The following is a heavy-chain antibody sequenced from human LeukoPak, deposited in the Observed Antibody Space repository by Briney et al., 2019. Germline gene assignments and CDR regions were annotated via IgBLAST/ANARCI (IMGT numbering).Heavy chain of an antibody. CDR3: ARPRDIVMVVAATPAAY. D-gene: IGHD2-15*01. J-gene: IGHJ4*02. Sequence: PGGSLRLSCAASGFTFSSYSMNWVRQAPGKGLEWVSSISSSSSYIYYADSVKGRFTISRDNAKNSLYLQMNSLRAEDTAVYYCARPRDIVMVVAATPAAYWGQGTLVTVSS. CDR1: GFTFSSYS. CDR2: ISSSSSYI. V-gene: IGHV3-21*04.